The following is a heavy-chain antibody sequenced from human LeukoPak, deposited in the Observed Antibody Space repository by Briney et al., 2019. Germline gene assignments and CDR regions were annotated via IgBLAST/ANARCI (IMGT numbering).Heavy chain of an antibody. Sequence: GGSLRLSCAASGFTFSSYAMHWVRQAPGKGLEWVAVISYDGSNKYYADSVKGRFTISRDNSKNTLYLQMNSLRAEDTAVYYCARDSVKTYYYYYYMDVWGKGTTVTVSS. CDR2: ISYDGSNK. V-gene: IGHV3-30*04. J-gene: IGHJ6*03. CDR3: ARDSVKTYYYYYYMDV. CDR1: GFTFSSYA.